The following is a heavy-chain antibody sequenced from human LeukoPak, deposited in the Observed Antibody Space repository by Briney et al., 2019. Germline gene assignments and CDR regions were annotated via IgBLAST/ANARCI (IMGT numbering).Heavy chain of an antibody. Sequence: ASVKVSCKASGYTFTSFGISWVRQAPGQGLEWMGWISGHNTDAIYAQKFQDRVTVTTDASTSMAYMELRSLTSDDTAVYYCARGAIFGVTPRGYGMDVWGQGTTVTVSS. J-gene: IGHJ6*02. CDR3: ARGAIFGVTPRGYGMDV. CDR1: GYTFTSFG. CDR2: ISGHNTDA. D-gene: IGHD3-3*01. V-gene: IGHV1-18*01.